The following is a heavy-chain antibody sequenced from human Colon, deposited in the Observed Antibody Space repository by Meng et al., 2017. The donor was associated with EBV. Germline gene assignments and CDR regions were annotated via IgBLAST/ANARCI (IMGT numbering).Heavy chain of an antibody. CDR3: ARGWSRDGYNTPDY. Sequence: QVQLVQSGAEVXXXXXSVNXSXKTSGYTFTSYAMHWVRQAPGQGLEWMGWINAGNGNTKYSQKFQGRVTVATDTSASTVYMELSSLTSEDTALYYCARGWSRDGYNTPDYWGQGTLVTVS. CDR2: INAGNGNT. V-gene: IGHV1-3*01. J-gene: IGHJ4*02. D-gene: IGHD5-24*01. CDR1: GYTFTSYA.